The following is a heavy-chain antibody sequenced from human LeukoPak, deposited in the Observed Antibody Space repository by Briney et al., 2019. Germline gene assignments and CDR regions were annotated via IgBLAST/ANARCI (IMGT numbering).Heavy chain of an antibody. J-gene: IGHJ1*01. CDR2: IIPIFGTA. CDR3: ARHVASRLAVGGTNLGY. CDR1: GGTFSNST. D-gene: IGHD6-19*01. Sequence: SVKVSCKASGGTFSNSTISWVRQAPGQGLEWMRCIIPIFGTADYAQKFQGRVTIIADDFTSTAYMELSSLTSEDTAVYYCARHVASRLAVGGTNLGYWGQGTLVTVSS. V-gene: IGHV1-69*13.